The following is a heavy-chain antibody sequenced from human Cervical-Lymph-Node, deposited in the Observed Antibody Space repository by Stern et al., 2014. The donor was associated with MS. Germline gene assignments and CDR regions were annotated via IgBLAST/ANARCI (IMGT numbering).Heavy chain of an antibody. V-gene: IGHV1-46*01. Sequence: QDQLVQSGAQVKKPGASVKVSCKGSGYTFIRYYIQWVRQAPGQGLEWMGIVNANGGSARYAQKFHGRVTMASDTSTSTVSMELSSLRSEDTAVYYCATLYDSSGNYGMEVWGQGTTVIVSS. J-gene: IGHJ6*02. D-gene: IGHD5/OR15-5a*01. CDR1: GYTFIRYY. CDR2: VNANGGSA. CDR3: ATLYDSSGNYGMEV.